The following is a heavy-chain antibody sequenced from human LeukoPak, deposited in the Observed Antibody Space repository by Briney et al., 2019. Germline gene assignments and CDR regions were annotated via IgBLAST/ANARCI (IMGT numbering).Heavy chain of an antibody. J-gene: IGHJ4*02. CDR1: GRSISRSSYY. D-gene: IGHD3-10*01. V-gene: IGHV4-39*01. CDR2: IYYSGST. CDR3: ARRGEVRVFDY. Sequence: KPSETLSLTCTVSGRSISRSSYYWAWIRQPPGKGREWIGSIYYSGSTYNNPSLKSRVTKSVDTSKNLFALKLSSVTAADTAVYYCARRGEVRVFDYWGQGTLVTVTS.